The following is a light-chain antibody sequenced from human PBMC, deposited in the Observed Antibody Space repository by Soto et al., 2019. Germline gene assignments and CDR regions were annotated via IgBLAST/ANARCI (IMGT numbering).Light chain of an antibody. CDR3: QQYNSYSRT. CDR2: KAS. CDR1: QSISSW. V-gene: IGKV1-5*03. J-gene: IGKJ1*01. Sequence: DIQMTQSPSTLSASVTHIVTFTCRASQSISSWLAWYQQKPGKAPKLLIYKASSLESGVPSRFSGSGSGTEFTLTISSLQPDDFATYYCQQYNSYSRTFGQGTKVDI.